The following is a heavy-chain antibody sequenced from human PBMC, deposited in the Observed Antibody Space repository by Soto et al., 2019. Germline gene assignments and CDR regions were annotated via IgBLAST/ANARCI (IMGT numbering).Heavy chain of an antibody. D-gene: IGHD3-22*01. CDR1: GFSLSTSGVG. J-gene: IGHJ4*02. CDR3: ARLYYYDSSGYYYFDY. Sequence: QITLKESGPTLVKPTQTLTLTCTFSGFSLSTSGVGVGWIRQPPGKALEWLALIYWNDEKRYSPSLKSRLTIPTDTSKNQVVLTMTNMDPVDTATYYCARLYYYDSSGYYYFDYWGQGTLVTVS. V-gene: IGHV2-5*01. CDR2: IYWNDEK.